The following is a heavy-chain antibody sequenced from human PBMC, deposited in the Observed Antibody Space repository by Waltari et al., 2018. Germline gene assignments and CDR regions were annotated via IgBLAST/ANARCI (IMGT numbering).Heavy chain of an antibody. J-gene: IGHJ4*02. V-gene: IGHV3-15*01. CDR1: GFTFGKTG. CDR2: IKTQSDGGGAT. Sequence: EVQLVESGGGLVNTGGSLRLSCAASGFTFGKTGPHWVRQAPGKGLEWSARIKTQSDGGGATYYAAPVTGRFTVSRDDSKNMLYLQMSSLKTEDTAMYYCTTDQGDSYTFYSFDYWGQGTLVTVSS. D-gene: IGHD3-16*02. CDR3: TTDQGDSYTFYSFDY.